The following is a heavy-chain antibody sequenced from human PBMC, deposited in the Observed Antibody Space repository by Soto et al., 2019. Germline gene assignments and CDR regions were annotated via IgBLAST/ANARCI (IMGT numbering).Heavy chain of an antibody. CDR1: GGSISSYY. D-gene: IGHD3-9*01. Sequence: SETLSLTCTVSGGSISSYYWSWIRQPPGKGLEWIGYIYYSGSTNYNPSLKSRVTISVDTSKNQFSLKLSSVTAADTAVYYCARVDYDILTGPQGIDPWGQGTLVTVSS. CDR2: IYYSGST. CDR3: ARVDYDILTGPQGIDP. J-gene: IGHJ5*02. V-gene: IGHV4-59*01.